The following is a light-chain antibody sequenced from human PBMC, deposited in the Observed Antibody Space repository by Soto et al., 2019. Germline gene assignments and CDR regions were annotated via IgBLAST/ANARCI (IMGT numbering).Light chain of an antibody. Sequence: QSVLTQPPSVSGAPGQSVTISCTGSSSNIGAGYDVHWYQQLPGTAPKLLIYANSDRPSGVPDRFSGSKSGTSASLAITGLQAEDEADYYCQSYDSSLSGVLFGGGTKLTVL. CDR3: QSYDSSLSGVL. CDR2: ANS. V-gene: IGLV1-40*01. J-gene: IGLJ2*01. CDR1: SSNIGAGYD.